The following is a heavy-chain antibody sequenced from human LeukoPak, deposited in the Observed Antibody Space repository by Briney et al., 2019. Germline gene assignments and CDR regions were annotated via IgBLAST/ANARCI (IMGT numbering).Heavy chain of an antibody. D-gene: IGHD2-21*02. V-gene: IGHV4-39*07. Sequence: PSETLSLLCTVSVGSLSSSSYYWGWVRQPPGTGLEWIGSIYYSGSTYYNPSLKSRVTISVDTSKNQFSLKLSSVTAADTAVYYCARTGDWSYFDYWGQGTLVTVSS. CDR3: ARTGDWSYFDY. J-gene: IGHJ4*02. CDR1: VGSLSSSSYY. CDR2: IYYSGST.